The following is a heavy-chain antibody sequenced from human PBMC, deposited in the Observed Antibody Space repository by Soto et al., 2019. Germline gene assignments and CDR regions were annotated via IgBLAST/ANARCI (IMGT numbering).Heavy chain of an antibody. V-gene: IGHV1-2*02. CDR1: GYMFTGFY. J-gene: IGHJ4*02. D-gene: IGHD6-19*01. CDR2: INPNNGVT. CDR3: AAAAIPVAGRHPDF. Sequence: ASVKVSCKASGYMFTGFYLHWVRQAPGQGLEWMGWINPNNGVTTYAKNFQGRVTMTRDSSISTAYMELSSLRSDDTAVYFCAAAAIPVAGRHPDFWGQGTVVTVSS.